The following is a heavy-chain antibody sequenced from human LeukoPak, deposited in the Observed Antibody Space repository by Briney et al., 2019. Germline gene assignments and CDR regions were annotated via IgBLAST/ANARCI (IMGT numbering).Heavy chain of an antibody. V-gene: IGHV1-69*13. CDR3: ARAPWDQQWLIPV. CDR2: IIPIFGTA. Sequence: ASVKVSCKASGGTFSSYAISWVRQAPGQGLEWMGGIIPIFGTANYAQKFQGRVTITADESTSTAYMELSSLRSEDTAVYYCARAPWDQQWLIPVWGQGTLVTVSS. D-gene: IGHD6-19*01. J-gene: IGHJ4*02. CDR1: GGTFSSYA.